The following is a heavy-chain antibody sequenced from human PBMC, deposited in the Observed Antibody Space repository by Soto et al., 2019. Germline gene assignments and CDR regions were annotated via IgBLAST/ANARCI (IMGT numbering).Heavy chain of an antibody. Sequence: EVQLVESGGGLVQPGGSLRLSCAASGFTFSSYWMSWVRQAPGKGLEWVANIKQDGSEKYYVDSVKGRFTISRDNAKNSLYLQMNSLRAEDTAVYHCARPEDCSSTSCYGSCFDYWGQGTLVTVSS. D-gene: IGHD2-2*01. CDR1: GFTFSSYW. J-gene: IGHJ4*02. V-gene: IGHV3-7*01. CDR2: IKQDGSEK. CDR3: ARPEDCSSTSCYGSCFDY.